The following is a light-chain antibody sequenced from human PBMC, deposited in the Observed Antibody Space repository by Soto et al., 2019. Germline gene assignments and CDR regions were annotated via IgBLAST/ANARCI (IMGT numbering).Light chain of an antibody. CDR2: DVS. V-gene: IGLV2-14*01. J-gene: IGLJ1*01. CDR3: SSYTSSSTRV. Sequence: QSLLTQPASVSGSPGQSITISCTGTSSDVGGYNYVSWYQQHPGKAPKLMIYDVSNRPSGVSNHFSGSKSGNTASLTISGLQAEDEADYYCSSYTSSSTRVFGTGTKVTVL. CDR1: SSDVGGYNY.